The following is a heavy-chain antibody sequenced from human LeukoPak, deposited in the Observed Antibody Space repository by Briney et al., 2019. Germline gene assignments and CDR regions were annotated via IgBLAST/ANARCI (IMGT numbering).Heavy chain of an antibody. V-gene: IGHV4-34*01. CDR3: ARGPKRGSYYYGMDV. Sequence: SETLSLTCAVYGESFSGYSWIWIRQSPGKGLEWIGEINLGGSTNYNPSLKSRVTISLHTSKNQFSLNLTSVTAADTSVYYCARGPKRGSYYYGMDVWGQGTTVTVS. CDR1: GESFSGYS. CDR2: INLGGST. J-gene: IGHJ6*02. D-gene: IGHD3-10*01.